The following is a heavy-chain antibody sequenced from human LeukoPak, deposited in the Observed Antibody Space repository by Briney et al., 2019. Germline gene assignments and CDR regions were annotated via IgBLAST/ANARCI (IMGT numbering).Heavy chain of an antibody. Sequence: SETLSLTCTVSGGSISSYYWSWIRQPPGKGLEWIGYIYYSGSTNYNPSLKSRVTISVDTSKNQFSLKLSSVTAADTAVYYCARGEYSYGSNFDYWGQGTLVTVSS. J-gene: IGHJ4*02. D-gene: IGHD5-18*01. CDR1: GGSISSYY. CDR2: IYYSGST. V-gene: IGHV4-59*01. CDR3: ARGEYSYGSNFDY.